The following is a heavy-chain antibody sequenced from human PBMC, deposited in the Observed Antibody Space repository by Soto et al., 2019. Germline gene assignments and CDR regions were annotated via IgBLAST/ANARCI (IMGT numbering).Heavy chain of an antibody. D-gene: IGHD3-22*01. CDR3: ARDLWDSSGYYNWFDP. V-gene: IGHV4-61*01. CDR2: IYYSGST. J-gene: IGHJ5*02. Sequence: SETLSLTCTVSGGSVSSGSYYWSWIRQPPGKGLECIRYIYYSGSTNYNPSLKSRVTISVDTSKNQFSLKLSSVTAADTAVYYCARDLWDSSGYYNWFDPWGQGTLVTVSS. CDR1: GGSVSSGSYY.